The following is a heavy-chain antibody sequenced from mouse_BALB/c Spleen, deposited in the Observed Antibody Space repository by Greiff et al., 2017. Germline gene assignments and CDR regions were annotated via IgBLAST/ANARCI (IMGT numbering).Heavy chain of an antibody. Sequence: VQLKESGGGLVKPGGSLKLSCAASGFAFSSYDMSWVRQTPEKRLEWVAYISSGGGSTYYPDTVKGRFTISRDNAKNTLYLQMSSLKSEDTAMYYCARLTSWFAYWGQGTLVTVSA. CDR3: ARLTSWFAY. V-gene: IGHV5-12-1*01. D-gene: IGHD1-3*01. CDR1: GFAFSSYD. J-gene: IGHJ3*01. CDR2: ISSGGGST.